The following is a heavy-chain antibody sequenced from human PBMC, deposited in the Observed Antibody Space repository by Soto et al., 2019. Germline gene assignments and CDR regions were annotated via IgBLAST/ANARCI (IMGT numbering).Heavy chain of an antibody. CDR2: ISYDGSNK. J-gene: IGHJ4*02. D-gene: IGHD7-27*01. Sequence: GGSLRLSCAASGFTFSSYAMHWVRQAPGKGLEWVAVISYDGSNKYYADSVKGRFTISRDNSKNTLYLQMNSLRAEDTAVYYCARERVNWGTLDYWGQGTLVTVSS. CDR1: GFTFSSYA. V-gene: IGHV3-30-3*01. CDR3: ARERVNWGTLDY.